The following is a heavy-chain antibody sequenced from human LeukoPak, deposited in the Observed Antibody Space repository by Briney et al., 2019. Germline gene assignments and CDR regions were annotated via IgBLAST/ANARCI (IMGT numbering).Heavy chain of an antibody. J-gene: IGHJ4*02. D-gene: IGHD3-22*01. V-gene: IGHV4-34*01. CDR2: INHSGST. CDR3: ARLYYYDSSGPFDY. CDR1: GGSFSGYY. Sequence: SETLSLTCAVYGGSFSGYYWSWIRQPPGKGLEWIGEINHSGSTNYNPSLKSRVTISVGTSKNQFSLKLSSVTAADTAVYYCARLYYYDSSGPFDYWGQGTLVTVSS.